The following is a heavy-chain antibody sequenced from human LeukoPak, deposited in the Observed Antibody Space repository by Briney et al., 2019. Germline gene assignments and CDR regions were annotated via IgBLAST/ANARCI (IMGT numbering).Heavy chain of an antibody. Sequence: GGSLRLSCAASGFTFSSYAITWVRQAPGKGLEWVSATSGSGGSTYYADSVKGRFTISRDSSKNTLYLQMNSLRAEDTAVYYCATGYDSSGYWTTRFDYWGQGTLVTVSS. CDR2: TSGSGGST. J-gene: IGHJ4*02. CDR3: ATGYDSSGYWTTRFDY. V-gene: IGHV3-23*01. CDR1: GFTFSSYA. D-gene: IGHD3-22*01.